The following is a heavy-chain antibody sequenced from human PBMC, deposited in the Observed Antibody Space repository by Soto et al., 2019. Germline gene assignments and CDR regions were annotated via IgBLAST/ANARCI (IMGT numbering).Heavy chain of an antibody. J-gene: IGHJ4*02. CDR1: GFTLSSYG. Sequence: QVQLVESGGGVVQPGRSLRLSCAASGFTLSSYGMHWVRQAPGKGLEWVAVIWYDGSNKYYADSVKGRFTISRDNSKTTLYLQMNSRRAEDTAVYYCARGPSSLGYWGQGSLVTVSS. CDR3: ARGPSSLGY. V-gene: IGHV3-33*01. CDR2: IWYDGSNK.